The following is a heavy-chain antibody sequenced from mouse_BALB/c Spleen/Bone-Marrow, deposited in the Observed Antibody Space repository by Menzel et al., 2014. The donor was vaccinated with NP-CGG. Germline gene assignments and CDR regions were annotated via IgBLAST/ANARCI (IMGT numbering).Heavy chain of an antibody. V-gene: IGHV5-6-5*01. CDR3: ASLYFYGSSYHTMDY. CDR2: ISSGGST. Sequence: EVMLVESGGGLVKPGGSLKLSCAASGFTFSSYAMSWVRQTPEKRLEWVASISSGGSTYYPDSVKGRFTISRDNARNILYLQMSSLRSEDTAMYYCASLYFYGSSYHTMDYWGQGTSVTVSS. CDR1: GFTFSSYA. D-gene: IGHD1-1*01. J-gene: IGHJ4*01.